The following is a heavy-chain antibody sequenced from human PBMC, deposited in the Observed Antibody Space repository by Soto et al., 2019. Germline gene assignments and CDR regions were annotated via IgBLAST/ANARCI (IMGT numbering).Heavy chain of an antibody. Sequence: EVQLVESGGDLVQPGGSLRLSCAASGFTFSNFWMSWVRQTPGRGLEWVANMNQDGSEKYYLDSVRGRFTISRDNAKNSLSLQINSLRAEDTAVYYCAKDARGGAVAWGQGTPVIVSS. J-gene: IGHJ5*02. CDR1: GFTFSNFW. CDR3: AKDARGGAVA. CDR2: MNQDGSEK. V-gene: IGHV3-7*04. D-gene: IGHD3-16*01.